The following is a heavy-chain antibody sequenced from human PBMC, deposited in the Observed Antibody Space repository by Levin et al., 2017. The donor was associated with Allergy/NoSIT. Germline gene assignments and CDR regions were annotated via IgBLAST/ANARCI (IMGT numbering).Heavy chain of an antibody. CDR3: ATSEEVDWFDS. CDR2: MYSSGYT. J-gene: IGHJ5*01. Sequence: SQTLSLTCTASGGSMRSQYWSWIRQSPGKGLEWIGFMYSSGYTNYNPSLQSRVTISVDMSSSRFSLNLRSVTAADTAVYYCATSEEVDWFDSWGQGILVTVSS. CDR1: GGSMRSQY. V-gene: IGHV4-59*11. D-gene: IGHD2-15*01.